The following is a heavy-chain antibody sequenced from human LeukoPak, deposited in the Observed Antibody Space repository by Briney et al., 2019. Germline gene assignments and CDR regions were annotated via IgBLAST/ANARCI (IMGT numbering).Heavy chain of an antibody. V-gene: IGHV1-18*01. Sequence: ASVKVPCKASGYTFTSYGISWVRQAPGQGLEGMGWISPYNGNTNYAQKLQRGVTMTTDTSTSTAYKELRSLGSDDTAVYYCARDHCSSSSCSENWFDPWGQGTLVTVSS. CDR2: ISPYNGNT. CDR1: GYTFTSYG. D-gene: IGHD2-2*01. J-gene: IGHJ5*02. CDR3: ARDHCSSSSCSENWFDP.